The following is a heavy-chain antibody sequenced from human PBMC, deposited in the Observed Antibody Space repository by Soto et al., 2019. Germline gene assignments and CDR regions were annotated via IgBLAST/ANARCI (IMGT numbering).Heavy chain of an antibody. CDR1: GYTFTGYY. CDR3: AREGIAARPTQTPDALDI. Sequence: GASVKVSCKASGYTFTGYYMHWVRQAPGQGLEWMGWINPNSGGTNYAQKFQGRVTMTRDTSISKAYMELSRLRSDDTAVYYCAREGIAARPTQTPDALDIWGQGTMVTVSS. J-gene: IGHJ3*02. CDR2: INPNSGGT. D-gene: IGHD6-6*01. V-gene: IGHV1-2*02.